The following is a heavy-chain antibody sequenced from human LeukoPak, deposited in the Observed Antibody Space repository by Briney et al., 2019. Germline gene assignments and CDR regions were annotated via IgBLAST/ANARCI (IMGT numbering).Heavy chain of an antibody. D-gene: IGHD3-10*01. CDR1: GGSFSGQY. CDR2: INHGGSI. V-gene: IGHV4-34*01. Sequence: SETLSLTCAVYGGSFSGQYWSWIRQPPGKGLEWIGEINHGGSISYNASLKSRVTISLDTSKNQFSLKLSSVTAADTAVYYCAGGDYHGSESYANYWGQGTLVTVSS. CDR3: AGGDYHGSESYANY. J-gene: IGHJ4*02.